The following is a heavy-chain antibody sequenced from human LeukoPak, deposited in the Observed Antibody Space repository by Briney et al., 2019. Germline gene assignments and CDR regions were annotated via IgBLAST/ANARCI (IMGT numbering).Heavy chain of an antibody. J-gene: IGHJ5*02. Sequence: ASVKVSCMASGYTFTSYGISWVRQAPGQGLEWMGWISAYNGNTNYAQKLQGRVTMTTDTSTSTAYMELRSLRSDDTAVYYCARDLRDYGHFDWFDPWGQGTLVTVSS. CDR1: GYTFTSYG. D-gene: IGHD4-17*01. CDR3: ARDLRDYGHFDWFDP. V-gene: IGHV1-18*01. CDR2: ISAYNGNT.